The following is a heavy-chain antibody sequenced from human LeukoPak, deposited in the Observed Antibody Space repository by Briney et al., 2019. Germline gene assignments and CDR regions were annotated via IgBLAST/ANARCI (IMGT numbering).Heavy chain of an antibody. CDR2: ISSNGGST. V-gene: IGHV3-64*01. D-gene: IGHD1-26*01. CDR3: ARAGRSDASLGMDV. CDR1: GFTFSSYA. Sequence: GGCLRLSCVASGFTFSSYAMHWVRQAPGKGLEYVSGISSNGGSTYYANSVKDRFNISRDNSKNTLYLQMGSLRAEDTAVYHCARAGRSDASLGMDVWGQGTTVTVSS. J-gene: IGHJ6*02.